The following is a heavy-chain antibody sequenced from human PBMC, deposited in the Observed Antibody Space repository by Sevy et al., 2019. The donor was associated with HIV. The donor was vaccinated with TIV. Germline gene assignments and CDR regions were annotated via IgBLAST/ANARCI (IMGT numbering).Heavy chain of an antibody. CDR2: IDPSDSYT. CDR3: ARHGGYCSSTSCYACDYYGMDV. CDR1: GYSFTSYW. J-gene: IGHJ6*02. Sequence: GESLKISCKGSGYSFTSYWISWVRQMPGKGLEWMGRIDPSDSYTNYSPSFQGHVTISADKSISTAYLQWSSLKASDTAMYYCARHGGYCSSTSCYACDYYGMDVRGQGTTVTVSS. V-gene: IGHV5-10-1*01. D-gene: IGHD2-2*01.